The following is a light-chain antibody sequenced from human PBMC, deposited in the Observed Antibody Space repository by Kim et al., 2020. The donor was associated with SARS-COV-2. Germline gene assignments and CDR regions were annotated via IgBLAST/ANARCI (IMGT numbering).Light chain of an antibody. V-gene: IGLV4-69*01. CDR2: LNSDGRH. J-gene: IGLJ1*01. CDR1: SGHGSYA. Sequence: ACVKKTWHQGSGHGSYAIAWHRQQPEKGPRYLMKLNSDGRHSMGGGFPARFSGASSGAERYLTIACLQSEDEADYYCQTWGTGIRVFGTGTKVTV. CDR3: QTWGTGIRV.